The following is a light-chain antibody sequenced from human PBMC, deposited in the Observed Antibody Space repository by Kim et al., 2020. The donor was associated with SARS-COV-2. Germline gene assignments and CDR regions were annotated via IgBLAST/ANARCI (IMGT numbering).Light chain of an antibody. Sequence: ASVGDRVTITCRASQSISSWLAWYQQKPGKAPKLLMFKASILESGVPSRFSGSGSGTEFTLTISSLQPDDFATYYCQQDNSFPQTFGQGTKVDIK. CDR1: QSISSW. CDR2: KAS. J-gene: IGKJ1*01. CDR3: QQDNSFPQT. V-gene: IGKV1-5*03.